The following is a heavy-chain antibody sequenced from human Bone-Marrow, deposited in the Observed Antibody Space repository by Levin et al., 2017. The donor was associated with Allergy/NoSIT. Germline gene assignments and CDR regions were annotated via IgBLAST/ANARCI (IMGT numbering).Heavy chain of an antibody. CDR3: TRHNSNIDASDS. V-gene: IGHV7-4-1*02. CDR2: INTYTETP. CDR1: GYRFTTYA. Sequence: ASVKVSCKASGYRFTTYALNWVRQAPGQGLEWMGWINTYTETPTFAPGFTGRFVFSLDTSVDTAYLQITDLRAEDTAIYYCTRHNSNIDASDSWGQGSLITVSS. J-gene: IGHJ5*01. D-gene: IGHD1/OR15-1a*01.